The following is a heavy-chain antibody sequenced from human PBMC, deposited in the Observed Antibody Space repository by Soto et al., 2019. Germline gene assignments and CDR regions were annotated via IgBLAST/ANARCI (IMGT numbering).Heavy chain of an antibody. J-gene: IGHJ6*03. CDR1: GYTFTSYD. V-gene: IGHV1-8*01. Sequence: GASVKVSCKASGYTFTSYDINWVRQATGQGLEWMGWMNPNSGNTGYAQKFQGRVTMTRNTSISTAYMELSSLRSEDTAVYYCARGYTAIFGVANSCYYMDVWGKGTTVTVSS. CDR2: MNPNSGNT. D-gene: IGHD3-3*01. CDR3: ARGYTAIFGVANSCYYMDV.